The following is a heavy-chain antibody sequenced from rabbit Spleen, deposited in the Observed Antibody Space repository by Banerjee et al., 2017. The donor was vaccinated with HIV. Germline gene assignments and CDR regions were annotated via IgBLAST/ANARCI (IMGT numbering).Heavy chain of an antibody. CDR3: ARDTATSFSSYGMDL. D-gene: IGHD7-1*01. J-gene: IGHJ6*01. CDR1: GFSFSSSDY. Sequence: QSLEESGGGLVQPEGSLALTCKASGFSFSSSDYICWVRQAPGKGLEWISCIAGSSSGFTYSATWAQGRFTCSKASSTTVTLQMTSLTVADTATYFCARDTATSFSSYGMDLWGPGTLVTVS. CDR2: IAGSSSGFT. V-gene: IGHV1S40*01.